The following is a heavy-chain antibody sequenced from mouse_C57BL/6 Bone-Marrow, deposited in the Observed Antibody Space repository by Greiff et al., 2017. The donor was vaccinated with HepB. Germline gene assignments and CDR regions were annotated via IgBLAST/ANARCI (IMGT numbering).Heavy chain of an antibody. V-gene: IGHV2-9-1*01. D-gene: IGHD1-1*01. CDR1: GFSFTSYA. J-gene: IGHJ2*01. CDR2: IWAGGGT. CDR3: ARQVVVDY. Sequence: QVQLKESGPGLVAPSPSLSITCTVSGFSFTSYAISWVRQPPGKGLEWLGVIWAGGGTNYNSALKARLSIRTDNSKSQVFLKMNSLQTDDTARYYCARQVVVDYWGQGTTLTVSS.